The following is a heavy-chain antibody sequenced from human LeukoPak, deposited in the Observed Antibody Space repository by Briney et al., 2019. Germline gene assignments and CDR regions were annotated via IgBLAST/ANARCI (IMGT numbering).Heavy chain of an antibody. CDR1: GFTFSSYS. CDR3: ARVISVAGYDY. Sequence: GGSLRLSCAASGFTFSSYSMNWVRQAPGKGLEWVSSISSSCSYIYYAVSVKGRFTISRDNAKSSLYLQMNSRRAEDTAVYYCARVISVAGYDYWGQGTLVTVSS. CDR2: ISSSCSYI. V-gene: IGHV3-21*01. D-gene: IGHD6-19*01. J-gene: IGHJ4*02.